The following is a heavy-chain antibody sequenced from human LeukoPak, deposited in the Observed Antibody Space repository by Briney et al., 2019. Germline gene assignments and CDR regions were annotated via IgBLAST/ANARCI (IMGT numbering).Heavy chain of an antibody. J-gene: IGHJ4*02. V-gene: IGHV3-30*02. CDR3: ARGLDTLIPMYC. D-gene: IGHD2-15*01. CDR1: GFTFSTYA. Sequence: GGTLRLSCAASGFTFSTYAMNWVRQAAGTGLEWVTFIRYDGSNKYYADSVKGRFTISRDNSKDSLYLQMNSLRAEDTAVYYCARGLDTLIPMYCWGQGTLVTVSS. CDR2: IRYDGSNK.